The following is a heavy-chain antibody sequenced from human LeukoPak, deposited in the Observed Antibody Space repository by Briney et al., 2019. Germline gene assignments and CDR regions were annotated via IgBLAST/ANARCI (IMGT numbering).Heavy chain of an antibody. Sequence: SETLSLTCAVYGGSFSGYYWSWIRQPPGKGLEWIGEINHSGSTNYNPSLKSRVTTSVDTSKNQFSLKLSSVTAADTAVYYCARARSYDSSGYPVYFDYWGQGTLVTVSS. V-gene: IGHV4-34*01. D-gene: IGHD3-22*01. CDR3: ARARSYDSSGYPVYFDY. CDR2: INHSGST. J-gene: IGHJ4*02. CDR1: GGSFSGYY.